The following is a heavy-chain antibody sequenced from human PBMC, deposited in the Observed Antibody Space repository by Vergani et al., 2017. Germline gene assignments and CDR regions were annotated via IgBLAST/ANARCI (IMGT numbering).Heavy chain of an antibody. Sequence: QVQLVQSGAAVKKPGASVKLSCKSSGYIFNSDYIHWVRQAPGQGLEWMGLLDPRGGPPTYAEKFEGRVTLTSDTSTSTFYMELRSLRSDDTAVYYCVRPGDYYRNMITYFLDYWGQGSLVSVSS. J-gene: IGHJ4*02. V-gene: IGHV1-46*02. CDR1: GYIFNSDY. CDR3: VRPGDYYRNMITYFLDY. CDR2: LDPRGGPP. D-gene: IGHD1-26*01.